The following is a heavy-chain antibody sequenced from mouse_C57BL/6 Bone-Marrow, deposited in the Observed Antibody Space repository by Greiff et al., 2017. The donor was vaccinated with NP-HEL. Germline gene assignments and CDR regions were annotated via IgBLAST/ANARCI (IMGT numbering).Heavy chain of an antibody. CDR3: ARGGNFYYGNWSWFAY. Sequence: QVQLQQSGAELARPGASVKLSCKASGYTFTSYGISWVKQRTGQGLEWIGEIYPRSGNTYYNEKFKGKATLTADKSSSTAYMELRSLTSEDSAVYFCARGGNFYYGNWSWFAYWGQGTLVTVSA. J-gene: IGHJ3*01. D-gene: IGHD2-1*01. CDR1: GYTFTSYG. CDR2: IYPRSGNT. V-gene: IGHV1-81*01.